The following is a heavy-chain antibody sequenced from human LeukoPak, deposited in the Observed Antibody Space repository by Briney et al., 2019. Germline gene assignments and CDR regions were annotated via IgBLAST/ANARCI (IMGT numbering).Heavy chain of an antibody. V-gene: IGHV1-2*02. CDR3: AVPTITIFGVVMGAFDI. CDR2: INPNSGGT. D-gene: IGHD3-3*01. Sequence: GASAKVSCKASGYTFTGHYMHWVRQAPGQGLEWMGWINPNSGGTNYAQKFQGRVTMTRDTSISTAYMELSRLRSDDTAVYYCAVPTITIFGVVMGAFDIWGQGTMVTVSS. CDR1: GYTFTGHY. J-gene: IGHJ3*02.